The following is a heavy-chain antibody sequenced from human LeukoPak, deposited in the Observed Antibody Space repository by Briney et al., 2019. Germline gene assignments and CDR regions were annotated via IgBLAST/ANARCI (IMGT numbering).Heavy chain of an antibody. Sequence: SETLSLTCAVYGGSFSGYYWSWIRQPPGKGLEWIGEINHSGSTNYNPSLKSRVTISVDTSKSQFSLKLSSVTAADTAVYYCPRKVANRLIVVVVAARNNWFDPWGQGTLVTVSS. CDR1: GGSFSGYY. V-gene: IGHV4-34*01. D-gene: IGHD2-15*01. CDR3: PRKVANRLIVVVVAARNNWFDP. J-gene: IGHJ5*02. CDR2: INHSGST.